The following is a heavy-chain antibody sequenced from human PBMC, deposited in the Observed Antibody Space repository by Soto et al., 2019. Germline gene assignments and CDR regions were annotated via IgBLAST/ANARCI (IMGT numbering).Heavy chain of an antibody. Sequence: TLSLTCTVSGGSISSSSYHWGWIRQPPGKGLEWIGSIYYSGSTYYNPSLKSRVTISVDTSKNQFSLKLSSVTAADTAVYYCARHGKQLEPYYFDYWGQGTLVTVSS. D-gene: IGHD6-6*01. CDR2: IYYSGST. V-gene: IGHV4-39*01. CDR1: GGSISSSSYH. CDR3: ARHGKQLEPYYFDY. J-gene: IGHJ4*02.